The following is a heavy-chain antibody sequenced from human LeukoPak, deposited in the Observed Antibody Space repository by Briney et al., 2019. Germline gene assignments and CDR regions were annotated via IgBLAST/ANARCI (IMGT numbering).Heavy chain of an antibody. CDR2: ISSSSSYI. Sequence: GGSLRLSCAASGFTFSSYSMNWVRQAPGKGLEWVSSISSSSSYIYYADTVKGRFTISRDNAKNSLYLQVNSLRAEDTAVYYCARDRKASARLGDAFDIWGQGTMVTVSS. D-gene: IGHD3-16*01. CDR1: GFTFSSYS. J-gene: IGHJ3*02. V-gene: IGHV3-21*01. CDR3: ARDRKASARLGDAFDI.